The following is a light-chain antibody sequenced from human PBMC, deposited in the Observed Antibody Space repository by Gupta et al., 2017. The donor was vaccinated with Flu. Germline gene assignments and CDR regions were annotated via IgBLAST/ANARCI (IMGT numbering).Light chain of an antibody. CDR1: QRINTY. CDR2: AAS. V-gene: IGKV1-39*01. CDR3: QQSYSPLPGT. J-gene: IGKJ2*01. Sequence: SSLSASVGDRVTITCRASQRINTYLNWYQQKPGKAPNLLSSAASTLRSGVPSRFSGSGSGTDFTLTISGLQPEDFATYYCQQSYSPLPGTFGQGTKLEIK.